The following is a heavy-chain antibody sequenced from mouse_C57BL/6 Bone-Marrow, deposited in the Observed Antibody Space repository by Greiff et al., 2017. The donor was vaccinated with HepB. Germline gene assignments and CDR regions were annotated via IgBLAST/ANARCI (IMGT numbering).Heavy chain of an antibody. D-gene: IGHD2-2*01. CDR2: IYPGSGST. Sequence: VKLQESGAELVKPGASVKMSCKASGYTFTSYWITWVKQRPGQGLEWIGDIYPGSGSTTYNEKFKSKATLTVATSSSTAYMQLSSLTSEDSAVYYCAIWTMVTTLFFDYWGQGTTLTVSS. CDR3: AIWTMVTTLFFDY. V-gene: IGHV1-55*01. J-gene: IGHJ2*01. CDR1: GYTFTSYW.